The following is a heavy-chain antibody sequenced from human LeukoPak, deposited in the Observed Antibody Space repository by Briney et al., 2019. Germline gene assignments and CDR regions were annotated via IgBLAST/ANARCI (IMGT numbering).Heavy chain of an antibody. J-gene: IGHJ4*02. Sequence: SETLSLTCTLSGASMSSHYWRWIRQPPGKGLEWIGYIYDSGSTNYNPSLKSRVTISLDTSMNQFSLKLSSVTPADTAVYYCASLTGTARGYWGQGTLVTVSS. CDR2: IYDSGST. CDR1: GASMSSHY. CDR3: ASLTGTARGY. D-gene: IGHD1-7*01. V-gene: IGHV4-59*08.